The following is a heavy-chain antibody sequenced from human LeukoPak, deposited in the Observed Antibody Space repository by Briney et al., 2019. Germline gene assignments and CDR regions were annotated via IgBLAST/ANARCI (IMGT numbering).Heavy chain of an antibody. CDR2: VRLDGSNE. V-gene: IGHV3-30*02. CDR3: AKGNCGAGDYQRYFYFYMDV. Sequence: GGSLRLSCAASGFTFSNYGMHWVRQAPGRGLEWVAFVRLDGSNEYYADSVRGRFTISRDNSRDALYLQMNNLRAEDTAVYYCAKGNCGAGDYQRYFYFYMDVWGKGATLIVSS. CDR1: GFTFSNYG. D-gene: IGHD2-21*02. J-gene: IGHJ6*03.